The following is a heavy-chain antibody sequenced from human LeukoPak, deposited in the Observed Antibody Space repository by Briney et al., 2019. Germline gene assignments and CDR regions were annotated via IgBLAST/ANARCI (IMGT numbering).Heavy chain of an antibody. CDR3: AGGHSELGEWLLKYFDY. D-gene: IGHD3-3*01. J-gene: IGHJ4*02. V-gene: IGHV3-9*01. Sequence: GGSLRLSCAASGFTFDDYAMHWVRQAPGKGLEWVSGISWNSGSIGYVDSVKGRFTISRDNAKNSLYLQMNSLRAEDTAVYYCAGGHSELGEWLLKYFDYWGQGTLVTVSS. CDR2: ISWNSGSI. CDR1: GFTFDDYA.